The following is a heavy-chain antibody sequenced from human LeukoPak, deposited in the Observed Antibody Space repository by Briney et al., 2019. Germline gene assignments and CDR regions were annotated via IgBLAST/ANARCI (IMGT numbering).Heavy chain of an antibody. CDR1: GGSISSSSYY. V-gene: IGHV4-39*01. Sequence: SETLSLTCTVSGGSISSSSYYWGWIRQPPGKGLEWIGSIYYSGSTYYNPSLKSRVTISEDTSKNQFSLKLSSVTAADTAVYYCARSVDTAMATVYWGQGTLVTVSS. D-gene: IGHD5-18*01. J-gene: IGHJ4*02. CDR3: ARSVDTAMATVY. CDR2: IYYSGST.